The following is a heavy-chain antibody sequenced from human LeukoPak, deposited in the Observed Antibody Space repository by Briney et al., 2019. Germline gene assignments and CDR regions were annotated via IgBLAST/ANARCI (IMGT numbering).Heavy chain of an antibody. CDR3: ARDKDYIWGSSPKFDY. J-gene: IGHJ4*02. D-gene: IGHD3-16*01. Sequence: GASVKVSCKASGYTFTSYGISWVRQAPGQGLEWMGWIRAYNGNTNYAQKLQGRVTMTTDTSTSTAYMELRSLRSDDTAVYYCARDKDYIWGSSPKFDYWGQGTLVTVSS. V-gene: IGHV1-18*01. CDR1: GYTFTSYG. CDR2: IRAYNGNT.